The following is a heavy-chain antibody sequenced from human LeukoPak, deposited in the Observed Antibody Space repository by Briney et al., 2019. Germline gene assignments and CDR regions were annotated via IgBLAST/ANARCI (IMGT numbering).Heavy chain of an antibody. CDR1: GFTFSIYA. D-gene: IGHD4/OR15-4a*01. CDR2: FSGSGGST. J-gene: IGHJ4*02. V-gene: IGHV3-23*01. CDR3: ARSGLSRFDY. Sequence: PGGSLRLSCAASGFTFSIYATSWVRQAPGKGLEWVSAFSGSGGSTYYADSVKGRFTISRDNSKNTLYLQMNSLRAEDTAVYYCARSGLSRFDYWGQGTLVTVSS.